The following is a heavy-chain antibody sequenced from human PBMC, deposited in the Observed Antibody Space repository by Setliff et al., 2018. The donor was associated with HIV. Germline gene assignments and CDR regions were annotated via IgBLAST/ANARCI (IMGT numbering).Heavy chain of an antibody. CDR1: GFTFSSFE. Sequence: PGGSLRLSCAASGFTFSSFEMNWVRQAPGKGLEWVSVIYSGGSTYYADSVKGRFTISRDNSKNTLYLQMNSLRPEDTALYYCARDSEPGTRVAGTTGLDYWGQGSPVTVSS. J-gene: IGHJ4*02. D-gene: IGHD6-19*01. V-gene: IGHV3-66*02. CDR3: ARDSEPGTRVAGTTGLDY. CDR2: IYSGGST.